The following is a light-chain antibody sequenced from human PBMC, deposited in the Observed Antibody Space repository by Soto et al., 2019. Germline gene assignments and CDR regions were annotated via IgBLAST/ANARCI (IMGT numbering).Light chain of an antibody. J-gene: IGKJ2*01. Sequence: EIVLTQSPGTLSLSPGERATLSCRASQSVSRSYLAWYQQKPGQAPRLLIYGASSRATGIPARFSGSGSGTDFTLTISRLEPEDFAVYYCQQYGSSPYTFGQGNKLEIK. CDR3: QQYGSSPYT. CDR2: GAS. CDR1: QSVSRSY. V-gene: IGKV3-20*01.